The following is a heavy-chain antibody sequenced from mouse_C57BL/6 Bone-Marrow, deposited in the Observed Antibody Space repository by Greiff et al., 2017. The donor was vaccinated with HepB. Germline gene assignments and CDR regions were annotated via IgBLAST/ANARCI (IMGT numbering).Heavy chain of an antibody. V-gene: IGHV1-69*01. Sequence: QVQLQQSGAELVMPGASVKLSCKASGYTFTSYWMHWVKQRPGQGLEWIGEIDPSDSYTNYNQKFKGKSTLTVDKSSSTAYMQLSSLTSEDSAVYYCARGITTVVEGYFDVWGTGTTVTVSS. J-gene: IGHJ1*03. CDR1: GYTFTSYW. CDR3: ARGITTVVEGYFDV. D-gene: IGHD1-1*01. CDR2: IDPSDSYT.